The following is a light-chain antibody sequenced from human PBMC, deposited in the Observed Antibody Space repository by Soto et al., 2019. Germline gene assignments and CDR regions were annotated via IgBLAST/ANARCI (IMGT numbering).Light chain of an antibody. CDR1: SSNIGAGYD. V-gene: IGLV1-40*01. J-gene: IGLJ1*01. Sequence: SVLTRPPSVSGAPGQRVTISCTGSSSNIGAGYDVHWYQQLPETAPKLLIYGNSNRPSGVPDRFSCSKSGTSASLAITGLQAEDEADYYCQSYDSSLSGFFVFGTGTKVTVL. CDR3: QSYDSSLSGFFV. CDR2: GNS.